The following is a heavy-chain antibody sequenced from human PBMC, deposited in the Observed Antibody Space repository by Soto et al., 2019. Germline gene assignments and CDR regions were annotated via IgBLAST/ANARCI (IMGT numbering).Heavy chain of an antibody. V-gene: IGHV3-15*07. Sequence: EVQVVESGGGFVEPGGSLRLSCAASGFSFTSAWLTWVRQAPGKGLEWVGRIKSETDGGTTAFAAPVKDRFTMSRDDAENRVSLQMNSLKTEDTAMYYCIRQVTISGAPFIYWGQGILVNVSS. J-gene: IGHJ4*02. CDR1: GFSFTSAW. CDR2: IKSETDGGTT. CDR3: IRQVTISGAPFIY. D-gene: IGHD3-3*02.